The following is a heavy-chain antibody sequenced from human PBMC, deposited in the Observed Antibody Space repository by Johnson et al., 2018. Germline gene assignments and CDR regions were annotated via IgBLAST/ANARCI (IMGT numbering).Heavy chain of an antibody. D-gene: IGHD6-6*01. V-gene: IGHV1-69*09. Sequence: QVQLVQSGAEVKKPGSSVKVSCKASGGTFSSYTISWVRQAPGQGLEWMGRIIPILGIANYAQKFQGRVTITADKSTSTAYMELSSLRSEDTAVYYCARVRSSSDYYYYMDGWGKGTTVTVSS. CDR1: GGTFSSYT. CDR2: IIPILGIA. CDR3: ARVRSSSDYYYYMDG. J-gene: IGHJ6*03.